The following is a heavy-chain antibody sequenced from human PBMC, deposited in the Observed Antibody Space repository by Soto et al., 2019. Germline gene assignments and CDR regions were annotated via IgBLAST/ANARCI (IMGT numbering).Heavy chain of an antibody. D-gene: IGHD3-10*01. J-gene: IGHJ4*02. CDR2: ISNSGTYT. V-gene: IGHV3-11*06. CDR1: GFTFSDCY. Sequence: QAQLVESGGDLVKPGGSLRLSCAASGFTFSDCYMTWIRQAPGKGLEWISYISNSGTYTNYADSVKGRFTISRDNAKNSLYLRMTGLRAEDTAVYYCVRGRGGDWGQGTLVTVSS. CDR3: VRGRGGD.